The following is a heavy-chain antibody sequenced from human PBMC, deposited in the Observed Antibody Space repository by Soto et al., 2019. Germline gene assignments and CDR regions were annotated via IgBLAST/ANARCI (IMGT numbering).Heavy chain of an antibody. CDR3: AHAYCGRSLY. CDR1: GFSLTTDRVG. Sequence: QITLKESGPTLVKPTQTLTLTCTFSGFSLTTDRVGVGWIRQPPGEALEWLSVIYWDDSKTYRPSLESRLTTTKDTSKNPVALTMTNMDSLDTATYYCAHAYCGRSLYSGQGTLVTVSS. J-gene: IGHJ4*02. CDR2: IYWDDSK. V-gene: IGHV2-5*02. D-gene: IGHD1-26*01.